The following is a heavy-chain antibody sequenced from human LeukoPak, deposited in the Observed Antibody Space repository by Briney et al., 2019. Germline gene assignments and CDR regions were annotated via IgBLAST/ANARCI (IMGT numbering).Heavy chain of an antibody. Sequence: ASVKVSCKASGYTFTSYGISWVRQAPGQGLEWMGWIGAYNGNTNYAQKLQGRVTMTTDTSTSTAYMELRSLRSDDTAVYYCARDPYSSSQGNLDYWGQGTLVTVSS. CDR1: GYTFTSYG. D-gene: IGHD6-13*01. V-gene: IGHV1-18*01. CDR2: IGAYNGNT. J-gene: IGHJ4*02. CDR3: ARDPYSSSQGNLDY.